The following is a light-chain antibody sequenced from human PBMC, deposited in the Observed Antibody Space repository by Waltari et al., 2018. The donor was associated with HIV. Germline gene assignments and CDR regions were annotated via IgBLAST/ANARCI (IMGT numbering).Light chain of an antibody. CDR3: SSYAGSNNWV. CDR2: EVS. Sequence: QSALNQPPSASGSPGPSVTISCTGNSSDVCGYNYVSWYQQHPGKAPKLMIYEVSKRPSGVPDRFSGSKSGNTASLTVSGLQAEDEADYYCSSYAGSNNWVFGGGTKLTVL. J-gene: IGLJ2*01. V-gene: IGLV2-8*01. CDR1: SSDVCGYNY.